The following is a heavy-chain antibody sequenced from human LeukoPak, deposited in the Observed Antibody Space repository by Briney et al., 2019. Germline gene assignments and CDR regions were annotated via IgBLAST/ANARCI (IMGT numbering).Heavy chain of an antibody. CDR1: GFTFSTYS. CDR2: ISGSSIYI. V-gene: IGHV3-21*01. Sequence: PGGSLRLSCAASGFTFSTYSMNWVRQAPGKGLEWVSSISGSSIYIYYADSVKGRFTISRDNAKNSLYLQMHSLRAEDTAVYYCARDPPYYDSSGYYYDYWGQGTLVTVSS. J-gene: IGHJ4*02. D-gene: IGHD3-22*01. CDR3: ARDPPYYDSSGYYYDY.